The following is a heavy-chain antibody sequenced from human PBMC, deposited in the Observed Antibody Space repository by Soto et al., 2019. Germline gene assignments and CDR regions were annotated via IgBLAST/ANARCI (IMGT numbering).Heavy chain of an antibody. J-gene: IGHJ4*02. CDR1: GGSISSSSYY. Sequence: SETLSLTCTVSGGSISSSSYYWGWIRQPPGKGLEWIGSIYYSGSTYYNPSLKSRVTISVDTSKNQFSLKLSSVTAADTAVYYCVTTVTTLDYWGQGTLVTVSS. V-gene: IGHV4-39*01. CDR3: VTTVTTLDY. D-gene: IGHD4-17*01. CDR2: IYYSGST.